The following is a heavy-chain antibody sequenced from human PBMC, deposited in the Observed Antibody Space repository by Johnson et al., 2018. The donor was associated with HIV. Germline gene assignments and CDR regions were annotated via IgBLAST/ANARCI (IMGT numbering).Heavy chain of an antibody. V-gene: IGHV3-30*04. CDR3: ARDQAIFGVVLASDAFDI. J-gene: IGHJ3*02. CDR1: GFTFSSYA. CDR2: ISYDGSNK. D-gene: IGHD3-3*01. Sequence: QMLLVESGGGVVQPGRSLRLSCAAYGFTFSSYAMHWVRQAPGKGLEWVAVISYDGSNKYYADSVKGRFTISRDNSRNTLYLQMNSLRAEDTAVYYCARDQAIFGVVLASDAFDIWGQGTMVTVSS.